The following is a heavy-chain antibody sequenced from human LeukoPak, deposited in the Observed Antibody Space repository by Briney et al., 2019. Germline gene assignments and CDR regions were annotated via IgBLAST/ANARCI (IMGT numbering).Heavy chain of an antibody. CDR1: GFTFDDYA. Sequence: GGSLRLSCAASGFTFDDYAMHWVRQAPGKGLEWVSANSGSGGSTYYADSVKGRFTISRDNSKNTLYLQMNSLRAEDTAVYYCAKDGEGGIAAAGTSRYWGQGTLVTVSS. D-gene: IGHD6-13*01. CDR2: NSGSGGST. CDR3: AKDGEGGIAAAGTSRY. J-gene: IGHJ4*02. V-gene: IGHV3-23*01.